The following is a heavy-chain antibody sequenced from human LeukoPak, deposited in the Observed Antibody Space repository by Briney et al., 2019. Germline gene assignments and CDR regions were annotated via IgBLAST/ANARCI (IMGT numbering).Heavy chain of an antibody. V-gene: IGHV1-18*01. CDR1: GYTFTSYG. CDR3: ARGYCSSTSCEDAFDI. J-gene: IGHJ3*02. CDR2: ISAYNGNT. Sequence: ASVKVSCKASGYTFTSYGISWVRQAPGQGLEWVGWISAYNGNTNYAQELQGRVTMTTDTSTSTAYMELRSLRSDDTAVYYCARGYCSSTSCEDAFDIWGQGTMVAVSS. D-gene: IGHD2-2*01.